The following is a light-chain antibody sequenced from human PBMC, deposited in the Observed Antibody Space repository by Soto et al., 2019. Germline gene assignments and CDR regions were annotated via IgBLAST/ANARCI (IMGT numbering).Light chain of an antibody. CDR2: DVS. CDR3: SSYTSRSILVV. Sequence: QSALTQPASVSASPGQSITISCTGTSSDVGGYNYVSCYQQHPGKAPKLMISDVSNRPSGVSNRFSGSTSGNTASLTISGFGAEDEADYSCSSYTSRSILVVFGSGPKV. J-gene: IGLJ1*01. CDR1: SSDVGGYNY. V-gene: IGLV2-14*01.